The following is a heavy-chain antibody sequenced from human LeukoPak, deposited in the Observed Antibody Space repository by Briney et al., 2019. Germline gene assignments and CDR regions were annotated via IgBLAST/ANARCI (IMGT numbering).Heavy chain of an antibody. CDR3: AKSVPGLLWFGEAGRLRGGSFDY. Sequence: PGGSLRLSCAASGFTFSSYAMSWARQAPGKGLEWVSAISGSGGSTYYADSVKGRFTISRDNSKNTLYLQMNSLRAEDTAVYYCAKSVPGLLWFGEAGRLRGGSFDYWGQGTLVTVSS. CDR1: GFTFSSYA. D-gene: IGHD3-10*01. V-gene: IGHV3-23*01. J-gene: IGHJ4*02. CDR2: ISGSGGST.